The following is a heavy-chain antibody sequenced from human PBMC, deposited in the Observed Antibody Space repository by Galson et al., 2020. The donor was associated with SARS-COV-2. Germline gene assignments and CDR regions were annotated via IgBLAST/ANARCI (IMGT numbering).Heavy chain of an antibody. CDR2: ISAYNGNT. CDR1: GYTLTSYG. V-gene: IGHV1-18*04. J-gene: IGHJ6*03. D-gene: IGHD5-18*01. Sequence: ASVKVSCKASGYTLTSYGISWVRQAPGQGLEWMGWISAYNGNTNYAQKPQGRVTMTTDTSTSTAYMELRSLRSDDTAVYYCARDGNLWDTAMVSSDYYMDVWGKGTTVTVSS. CDR3: ARDGNLWDTAMVSSDYYMDV.